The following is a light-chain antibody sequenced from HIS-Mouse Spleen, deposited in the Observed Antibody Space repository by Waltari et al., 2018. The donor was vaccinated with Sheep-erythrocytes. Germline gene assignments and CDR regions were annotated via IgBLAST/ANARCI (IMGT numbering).Light chain of an antibody. CDR3: CSYAGSYTFWV. J-gene: IGLJ3*02. CDR1: SSDVGGYNY. Sequence: QSALTQPRSVSGSPGPSVTISCTGTSSDVGGYNYVSWYQQHPGQAPKLMSYDVSKRPSVVPDRFSGSNAGNTASLPISGLQAEDEADYYGCSYAGSYTFWVFGGGTKLTVL. CDR2: DVS. V-gene: IGLV2-11*01.